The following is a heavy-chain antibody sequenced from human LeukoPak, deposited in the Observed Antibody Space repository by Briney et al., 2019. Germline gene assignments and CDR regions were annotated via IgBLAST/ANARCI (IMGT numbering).Heavy chain of an antibody. Sequence: GGSLRLSCAASGFTFSSYPMTWVRQAPGKGLEWVSGISGSADSTYHADSVKGRFTISRDNSKNTLYLQMNSLRAEDTAIYYCAKHYYRVVRGVKVDYYGMDVWGRGTTVTVSS. J-gene: IGHJ6*02. D-gene: IGHD3-10*01. CDR1: GFTFSSYP. CDR2: ISGSADST. V-gene: IGHV3-23*01. CDR3: AKHYYRVVRGVKVDYYGMDV.